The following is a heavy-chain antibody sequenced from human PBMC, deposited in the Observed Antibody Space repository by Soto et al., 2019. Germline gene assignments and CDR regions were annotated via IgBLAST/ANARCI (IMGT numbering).Heavy chain of an antibody. V-gene: IGHV1-69*12. J-gene: IGHJ6*02. CDR1: GGTFSSYA. CDR3: ASNNSVLTGSYYYGMDV. Sequence: QVQLVQSGAEVKKPGSSVKVSCKASGGTFSSYAISWVRQAPGQGLEWMGGIIPIFGTASYAQKFQGGVTIIADESTSTAYMELSSLRSEDTAVFYCASNNSVLTGSYYYGMDVWGQGTTVTVSS. CDR2: IIPIFGTA. D-gene: IGHD3-9*01.